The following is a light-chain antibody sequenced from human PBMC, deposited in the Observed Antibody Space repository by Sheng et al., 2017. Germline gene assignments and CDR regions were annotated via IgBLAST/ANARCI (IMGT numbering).Light chain of an antibody. J-gene: IGKJ4*01. Sequence: EIVLTQSPATLSLSPGERATLSCRASQSVSSNLAWYQQKPGQAPRLLIFDASTRAAGVPVRFTGSGSGTEFTLTISGLQPEDFATYYCQQYSSYPLTFGGGTKVEIK. CDR2: DAS. CDR1: QSVSSN. CDR3: QQYSSYPLT. V-gene: IGKV3-15*01.